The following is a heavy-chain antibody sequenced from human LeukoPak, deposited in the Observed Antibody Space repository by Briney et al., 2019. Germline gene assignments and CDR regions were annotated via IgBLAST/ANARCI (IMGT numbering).Heavy chain of an antibody. CDR2: IWYDGSNK. CDR3: ARDLNRITIFSGYYYGMDV. D-gene: IGHD3-3*01. V-gene: IGHV3-33*01. J-gene: IGHJ6*02. CDR1: GFTFSSYG. Sequence: QSGRSLRLSCAASGFTFSSYGMHWVRQAPGKGLEWVAVIWYDGSNKYYADSVKGRFTISRDNSKNTLYLQMNSLRAEDTAVYYCARDLNRITIFSGYYYGMDVWGQGTTVTVSS.